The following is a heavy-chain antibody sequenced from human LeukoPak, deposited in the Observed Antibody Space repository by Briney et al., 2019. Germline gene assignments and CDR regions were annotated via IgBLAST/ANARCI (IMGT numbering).Heavy chain of an antibody. V-gene: IGHV3-21*01. D-gene: IGHD3-22*01. CDR3: ARERRTYYDSSGYYPSYYYYMDV. CDR2: ISSSSSYI. Sequence: PGGSLRLSCAASGFTFSSYSMNWVRQAPGKGLEWVSSISSSSSYIYYADSVKGRFTISRDNAKNSLYLQMNSLRAEDTAVYYCARERRTYYDSSGYYPSYYYYMDVWGKGTTVTISS. J-gene: IGHJ6*03. CDR1: GFTFSSYS.